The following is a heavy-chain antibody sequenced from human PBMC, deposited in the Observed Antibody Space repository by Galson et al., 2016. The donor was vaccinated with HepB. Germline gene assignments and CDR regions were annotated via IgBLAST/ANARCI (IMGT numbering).Heavy chain of an antibody. CDR1: GGPISNSNW. CDR2: IYHSGNT. D-gene: IGHD2-21*01. J-gene: IGHJ4*02. CDR3: ARKLFYLNTKNGAPAY. Sequence: SETLSLTCAVSGGPISNSNWWSWVRQPPGKGLEWIGEIYHSGNTNYNPSLKSRVTIPVDKSKNHFSLKLSSVTAADTAIYYCARKLFYLNTKNGAPAYWGQGTLVTVSS. V-gene: IGHV4-4*02.